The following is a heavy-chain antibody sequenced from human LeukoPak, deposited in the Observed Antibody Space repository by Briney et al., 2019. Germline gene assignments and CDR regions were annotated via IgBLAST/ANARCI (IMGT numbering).Heavy chain of an antibody. CDR2: IRNKANSYTT. CDR3: GRSPISVAPLDY. V-gene: IGHV3-72*01. Sequence: PGGSLRLSCAASGFTFSNYGMHWVRQAPGKGLEWVGRIRNKANSYTTEYAASVKGRFTISRDDSKNSMYLQMNSLKIEDTAVYFCGRSPISVAPLDYWGQGTLATVSS. J-gene: IGHJ4*02. D-gene: IGHD6-19*01. CDR1: GFTFSNYG.